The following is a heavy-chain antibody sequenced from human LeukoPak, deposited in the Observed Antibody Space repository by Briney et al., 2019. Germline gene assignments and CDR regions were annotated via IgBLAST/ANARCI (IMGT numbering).Heavy chain of an antibody. J-gene: IGHJ4*02. CDR3: ARHGGSGSFDY. CDR2: IYYSGTT. CDR1: GGSISSYY. D-gene: IGHD3-3*01. Sequence: SDTLSLTCIVSGGSISSYYWSWIRQPPGKGLEWIGYIYYSGTTTPHPSLKSRVTISVDPSKNQFSLRLTSVTAADTAVYYCARHGGSGSFDYWGQGTLVTVSS. V-gene: IGHV4-59*08.